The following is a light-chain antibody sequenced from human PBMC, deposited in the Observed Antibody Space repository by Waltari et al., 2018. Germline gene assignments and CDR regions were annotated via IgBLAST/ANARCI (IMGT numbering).Light chain of an antibody. J-gene: IGLJ2*01. CDR2: GDT. CDR3: QSHDSSLRWV. Sequence: QSALTQPPSVSGAPGQRVTISCTGSSSNIGAGYGVHWFQQIPGTAPKVLITGDTIRPSWVPDRFSASKSGTAASLAITGVQPEDEAVYFCQSHDSSLRWVFGGGTKLTVL. V-gene: IGLV1-40*01. CDR1: SSNIGAGYG.